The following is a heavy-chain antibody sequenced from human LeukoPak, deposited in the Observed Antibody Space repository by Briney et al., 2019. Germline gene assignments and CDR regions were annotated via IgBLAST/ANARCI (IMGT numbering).Heavy chain of an antibody. V-gene: IGHV7-4-1*02. D-gene: IGHD3-16*01. CDR3: VRETSQKGAHYMDV. CDR2: INTNTGNP. Sequence: ASVKVSCKASGYTFTSYAMNWVRQAPGQGLEWMGWINTNTGNPTYAQGFTGRFVFSLDTSVSTAYLQISSLKAEDTAVYYCVRETSQKGAHYMDVWGKGTTVTISS. J-gene: IGHJ6*03. CDR1: GYTFTSYA.